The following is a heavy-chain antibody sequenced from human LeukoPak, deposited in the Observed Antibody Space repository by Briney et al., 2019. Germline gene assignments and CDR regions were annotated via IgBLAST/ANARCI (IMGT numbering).Heavy chain of an antibody. CDR1: GYTFTGYY. D-gene: IGHD3-22*01. J-gene: IGHJ4*02. CDR2: INPNSGGT. Sequence: ASVKVSCKASGYTFTGYYMHWVRQAPGQGLEWMGRINPNSGGTNYAQKCQGRVTMTRDTSISTAYMELSRLRSDDAAVYYCAREQYYYDSSGSGFDYWGQGTLVTVSS. CDR3: AREQYYYDSSGSGFDY. V-gene: IGHV1-2*06.